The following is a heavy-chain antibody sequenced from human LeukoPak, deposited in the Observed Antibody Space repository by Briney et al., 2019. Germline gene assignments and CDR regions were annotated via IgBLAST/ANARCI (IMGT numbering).Heavy chain of an antibody. V-gene: IGHV3-48*04. CDR1: GFTFSSYS. J-gene: IGHJ3*02. CDR2: ISSSSSTI. D-gene: IGHD3-10*01. CDR3: ARDQDVVIMLGIIAYDAFDM. Sequence: GGSLRLSCAASGFTFSSYSMNWVRQAPGKGLEWVSYISSSSSTIYYADSVKGRFTISRDNAKNSLYLQMNSLRADDTAVYYCARDQDVVIMLGIIAYDAFDMRGQGTMVTVSS.